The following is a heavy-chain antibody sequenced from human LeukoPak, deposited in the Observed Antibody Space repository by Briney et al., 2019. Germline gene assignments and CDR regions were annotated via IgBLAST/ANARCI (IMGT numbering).Heavy chain of an antibody. J-gene: IGHJ4*02. CDR1: GFTFSSYG. CDR2: ISYDGSNK. D-gene: IGHD6-6*01. CDR3: ATDAYSSSSWFDY. V-gene: IGHV3-30*03. Sequence: GGSLRLSCAASGFTFSSYGMHWVRQAPGKGLEWVAVISYDGSNKYYADSVKGRFTISRDNSKSTLYLQMNSQRAEDTAVYYCATDAYSSSSWFDYWGQGTLVTVSS.